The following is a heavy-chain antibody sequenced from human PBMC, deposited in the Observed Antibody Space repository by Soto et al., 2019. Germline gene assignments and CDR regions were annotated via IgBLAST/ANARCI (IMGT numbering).Heavy chain of an antibody. CDR3: AKDPRTSDHGIY. CDR1: GFTFSRYG. J-gene: IGHJ4*02. D-gene: IGHD2-21*02. CDR2: ISYDGSKK. Sequence: QVQLAESGGGVVQPGKSLRLSCAASGFTFSRYGMHWVRQAPGKGLEWVAVISYDGSKKYYADSVKGRITISRDNSKNTVYLQMNSLRAEDTAVYYCAKDPRTSDHGIYWGQGTLVTVSS. V-gene: IGHV3-30*18.